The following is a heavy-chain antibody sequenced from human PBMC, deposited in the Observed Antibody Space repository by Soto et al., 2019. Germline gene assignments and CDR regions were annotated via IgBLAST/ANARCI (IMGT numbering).Heavy chain of an antibody. CDR3: ARRRAAAAPDY. V-gene: IGHV3-48*01. D-gene: IGHD6-13*01. CDR1: GFTFSSYS. CDR2: ISSSSSTI. J-gene: IGHJ4*02. Sequence: HPGGSLRLSCAASGFTFSSYSMNWVRQAPGKGLEWVSYISSSSSTIYYADSVKGRFTISRDNAKNSLYLQMNSLRAEDTAVYYCARRRAAAAPDYWGQGTLVTVSS.